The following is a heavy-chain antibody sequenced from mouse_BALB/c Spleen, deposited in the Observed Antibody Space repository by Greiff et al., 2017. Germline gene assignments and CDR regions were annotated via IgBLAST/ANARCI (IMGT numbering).Heavy chain of an antibody. V-gene: IGHV6-6*02. CDR3: TRSSINYFDY. Sequence: EVQRVESGGGLVQPGGSMKLSCVASGFTFSNYWMNWVRQSPEKGLEWVAEIRLKSNNYATHYAESVKGRFTISRDDSKSSVYLQMNNLRAEDTGIYYCTRSSINYFDYWGQGTTLTVSS. CDR2: IRLKSNNYAT. J-gene: IGHJ2*01. D-gene: IGHD1-2*01. CDR1: GFTFSNYW.